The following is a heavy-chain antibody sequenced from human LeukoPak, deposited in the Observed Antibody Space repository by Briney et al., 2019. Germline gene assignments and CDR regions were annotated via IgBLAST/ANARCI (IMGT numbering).Heavy chain of an antibody. Sequence: SETLSLTRAVSGGSISSSNWWSWVRQPPGKGLEWIGEIYHSGSTNYNPSLKSRATISVDKSKNQFSLKLSSVTAADTAVYYCASSYYGSGSLAIWGQGTMVTVSS. CDR3: ASSYYGSGSLAI. CDR2: IYHSGST. D-gene: IGHD3-10*01. V-gene: IGHV4-4*02. J-gene: IGHJ3*02. CDR1: GGSISSSNW.